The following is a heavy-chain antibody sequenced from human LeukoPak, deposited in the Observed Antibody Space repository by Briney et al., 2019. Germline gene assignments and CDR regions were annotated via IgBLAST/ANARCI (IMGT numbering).Heavy chain of an antibody. V-gene: IGHV4-34*01. J-gene: IGHJ2*01. CDR1: GGSFSGYY. D-gene: IGHD2-21*02. Sequence: MSSETLSLTCAVYGGSFSGYYWSWIRQPPGKGLERIGYIYHSGSTYYNPSLKSRVTISVDRSKNQFSLKLSSVTAADTAVYYCARVHGGNSFRWHFDLWGRGTLVTVSS. CDR2: IYHSGST. CDR3: ARVHGGNSFRWHFDL.